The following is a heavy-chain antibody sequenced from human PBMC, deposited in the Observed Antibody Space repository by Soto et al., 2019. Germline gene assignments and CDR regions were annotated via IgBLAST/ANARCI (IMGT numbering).Heavy chain of an antibody. J-gene: IGHJ6*02. CDR3: ARDPQTGTIGYGMDV. CDR2: ISSSGSTI. Sequence: GGSLRLSCAAAGFTFSSSAMHWIRQAPGKGLEWVSYISSSGSTIYYADSVKGRFTISRDNAKNSLYLQMNSLRAEDAAVYYCARDPQTGTIGYGMDVWGQGTTVTVSS. CDR1: GFTFSSSA. V-gene: IGHV3-48*04. D-gene: IGHD1-7*01.